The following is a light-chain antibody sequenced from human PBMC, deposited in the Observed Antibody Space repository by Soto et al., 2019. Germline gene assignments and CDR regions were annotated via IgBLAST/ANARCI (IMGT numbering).Light chain of an antibody. Sequence: QSVLTQPPSASGSPGQSVTISCTGTSSDVGGYDYVSWYQQQSGKAPKLIIYEVTNRPSGVPDLFSGSKSGNTASLTVSGLQAGDGADYYCRSYAGISNVIFGAGTQLTVL. CDR2: EVT. CDR1: SSDVGGYDY. J-gene: IGLJ2*01. CDR3: RSYAGISNVI. V-gene: IGLV2-8*01.